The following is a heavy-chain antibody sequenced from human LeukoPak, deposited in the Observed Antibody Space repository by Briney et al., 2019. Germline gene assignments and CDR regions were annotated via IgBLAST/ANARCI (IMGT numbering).Heavy chain of an antibody. J-gene: IGHJ4*02. Sequence: GGSLRLSCAASGFTFSSYGMSWVRQAPGKGLEWVSAISGSGGSTYYADSVKGRFAISRDNSKNTLYLQMNSLRAEDTAVYYCARGGGYFDYWGQGTLVTVSS. D-gene: IGHD1-26*01. CDR1: GFTFSSYG. CDR2: ISGSGGST. V-gene: IGHV3-23*01. CDR3: ARGGGYFDY.